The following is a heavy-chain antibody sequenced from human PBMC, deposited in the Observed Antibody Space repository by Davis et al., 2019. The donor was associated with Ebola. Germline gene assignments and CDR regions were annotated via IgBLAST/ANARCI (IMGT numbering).Heavy chain of an antibody. CDR1: GYTFSNYA. CDR2: INPDSGGT. J-gene: IGHJ5*02. CDR3: ARARFVTSFVAVPTTRWFDP. Sequence: ASVKVSCKASGYTFSNYAMNWVRQAPGQGLEWMGRINPDSGGTDYAQKFQGRVTMTWDTSINTAYMELSRLTSDDTAVYYCARARFVTSFVAVPTTRWFDPWGQGTLVSVSS. D-gene: IGHD2-2*01. V-gene: IGHV1-2*06.